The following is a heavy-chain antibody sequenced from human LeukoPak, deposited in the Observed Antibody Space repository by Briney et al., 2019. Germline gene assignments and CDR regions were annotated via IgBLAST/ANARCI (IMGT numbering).Heavy chain of an antibody. D-gene: IGHD6-13*01. CDR1: GGSFSGYY. V-gene: IGHV4-34*01. CDR2: INHSGST. Sequence: SETLSLTCAVYGGSFSGYYWSWIRQPPGKGLEWIGEINHSGSTNYNPSLKSRVTISVDTSKNQFSLKLSSVTAADTAVYYCARRPMYSSSWYGVKGAFDIWGQGTMVTVSS. J-gene: IGHJ3*02. CDR3: ARRPMYSSSWYGVKGAFDI.